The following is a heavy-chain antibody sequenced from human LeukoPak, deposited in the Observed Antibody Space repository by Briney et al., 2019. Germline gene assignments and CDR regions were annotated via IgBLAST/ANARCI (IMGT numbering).Heavy chain of an antibody. D-gene: IGHD3-22*01. CDR1: GFTFDDYA. J-gene: IGHJ4*02. V-gene: IGHV3-9*01. CDR3: AKAPDRYYYDSSGYYFDY. CDR2: IGWNSGSI. Sequence: GRALRLSCAASGFTFDDYAMHWVRQAPGKGLEWVSGIGWNSGSIGYADSVKGRFTISRDNAKNSLYLQMNSLRAEDTALYYCAKAPDRYYYDSSGYYFDYWGQGTLVTVSS.